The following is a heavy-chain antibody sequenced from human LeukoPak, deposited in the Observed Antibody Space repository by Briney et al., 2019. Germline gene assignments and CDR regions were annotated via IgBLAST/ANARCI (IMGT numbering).Heavy chain of an antibody. D-gene: IGHD3-22*01. CDR2: ISSSSSYI. V-gene: IGHV3-21*01. CDR3: ARDYRSYYYDSSGVFDY. CDR1: GFTFSNYT. Sequence: GGSLRLSCAVSGFTFSNYTMIWVRQAPGKGLEWVSSISSSSSYIYYADSVKGRFTISRDNAKNSLYLQMNSLRAEDTAVYYCARDYRSYYYDSSGVFDYWGQGTLVTVSS. J-gene: IGHJ4*02.